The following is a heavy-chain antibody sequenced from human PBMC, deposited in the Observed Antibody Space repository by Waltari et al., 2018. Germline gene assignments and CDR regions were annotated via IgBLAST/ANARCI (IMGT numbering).Heavy chain of an antibody. CDR3: AKEKQPKPSIHNWFDP. D-gene: IGHD1-1*01. Sequence: EVQLVESGGVVVQPGGSLRLSCAASGFTFDDYTMHWVRQAPGKGLEWVSLISWDGGSTYYADSVKGRFTISRDNSKNSLYLQMNSLRTEDTALYYCAKEKQPKPSIHNWFDPWGQGTLVTVSS. V-gene: IGHV3-43*01. CDR2: ISWDGGST. CDR1: GFTFDDYT. J-gene: IGHJ5*02.